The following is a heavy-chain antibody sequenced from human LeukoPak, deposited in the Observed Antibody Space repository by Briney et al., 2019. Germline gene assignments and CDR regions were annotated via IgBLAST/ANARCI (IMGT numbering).Heavy chain of an antibody. V-gene: IGHV4-59*12. D-gene: IGHD5-24*01. CDR1: GGSISSYY. J-gene: IGHJ6*02. CDR2: IYYSGST. CDR3: ARRSDGYNLGYYYYGMDV. Sequence: KASETLSLTCTVSGGSISSYYWSWIRQPPGEGLEWIGYIYYSGSTNYNPSLKSRVTISVDTSKNQFSLKLSSVTAADTAVYYCARRSDGYNLGYYYYGMDVWGQGTTVTVSS.